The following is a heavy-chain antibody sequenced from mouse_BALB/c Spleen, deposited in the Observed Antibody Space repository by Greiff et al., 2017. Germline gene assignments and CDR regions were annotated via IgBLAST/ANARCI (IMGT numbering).Heavy chain of an antibody. CDR2: IYPGNSDT. D-gene: IGHD1-2*01. Sequence: VQLQQPGAELVRPGASVKMSCKASGYSFTSYWMHWVKQRPGQGLEWIGAIYPGNSDTSYNQKFKGKAKLTAVTSASTAYMELSSLTNEDSAVYYCTRGALRPYFDYWGQGTTLTVSS. CDR3: TRGALRPYFDY. J-gene: IGHJ2*01. CDR1: GYSFTSYW. V-gene: IGHV1-5*01.